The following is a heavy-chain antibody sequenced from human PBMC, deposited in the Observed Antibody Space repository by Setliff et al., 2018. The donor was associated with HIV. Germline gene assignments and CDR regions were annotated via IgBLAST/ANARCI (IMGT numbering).Heavy chain of an antibody. CDR1: GGTLNSYA. J-gene: IGHJ2*01. V-gene: IGHV1-69*06. Sequence: SVKVSCKTSGGTLNSYAISWVRQAPGQGLEWMGGIIPIFGTANYAQKFQGRVTITADKSTSTTYMELTGLRSEAPAVYYLATGPTMVTSQGLWFFDLWGRGTLVTVSS. CDR3: ATGPTMVTSQGLWFFDL. CDR2: IIPIFGTA. D-gene: IGHD5-18*01.